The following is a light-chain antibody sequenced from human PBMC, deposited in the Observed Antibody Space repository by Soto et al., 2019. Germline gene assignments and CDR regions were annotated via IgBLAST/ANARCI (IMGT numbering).Light chain of an antibody. CDR3: QQYGNLPPT. V-gene: IGKV1-33*01. J-gene: IGKJ2*01. Sequence: DIQMTQSPYSLSASVGDRVTITCQTSQDISNYLYWYQQKPGKAPKLLIYDASNLETGVPSRFSGRGSGTDFTFTISSLQPEEIATYYCQQYGNLPPTFGQGTKLEIK. CDR2: DAS. CDR1: QDISNY.